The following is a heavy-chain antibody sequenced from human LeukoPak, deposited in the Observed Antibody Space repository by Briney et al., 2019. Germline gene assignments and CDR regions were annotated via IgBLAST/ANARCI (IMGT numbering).Heavy chain of an antibody. CDR3: AGDTHSSNWYDH. Sequence: GGSLRLSCAASGFTFSSYTMSWVRQAPGKGLEWVSGVSGSGGNIHYADSVKGRFTISRDNSKNTLYLQMNSLRAEDTAVYYCAGDTHSSNWYDHWGQGTLVTVSS. J-gene: IGHJ5*02. D-gene: IGHD6-13*01. V-gene: IGHV3-23*01. CDR2: VSGSGGNI. CDR1: GFTFSSYT.